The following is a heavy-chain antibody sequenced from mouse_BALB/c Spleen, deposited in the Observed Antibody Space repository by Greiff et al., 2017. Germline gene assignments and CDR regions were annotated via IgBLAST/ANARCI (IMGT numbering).Heavy chain of an antibody. J-gene: IGHJ3*01. CDR1: GYTFTSYW. Sequence: QVQLQQPGAELVRPGASVKLSCKASGYTFTSYWINWVKQRPGQGLEWIGNIYPSDSYTNYNQKFKDKATLTADTSSNTAYMQLSSLTSEDSAVYYCARALYDYDDPAWFAYWGQGTLVTVSA. V-gene: IGHV1-69*02. D-gene: IGHD2-4*01. CDR3: ARALYDYDDPAWFAY. CDR2: IYPSDSYT.